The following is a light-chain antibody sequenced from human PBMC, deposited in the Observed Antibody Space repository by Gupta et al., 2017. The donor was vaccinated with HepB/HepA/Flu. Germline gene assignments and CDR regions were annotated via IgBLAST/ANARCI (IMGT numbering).Light chain of an antibody. CDR2: DTS. V-gene: IGKV1-33*01. Sequence: DIQMTQSPSSLSASVGARVTITCKASQAITNSLICYQQKPGKAPKRLIYDTSNFEKRVPSRFSGRGSGTDFTFTISSRQPEDIATYYCQQYDNVPCSFGQGTKLEI. CDR3: QQYDNVPCS. J-gene: IGKJ2*04. CDR1: QAITNS.